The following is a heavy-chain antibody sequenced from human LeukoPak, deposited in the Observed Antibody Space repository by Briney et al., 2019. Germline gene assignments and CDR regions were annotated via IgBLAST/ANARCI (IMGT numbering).Heavy chain of an antibody. J-gene: IGHJ3*02. Sequence: GGSLRLSCAASGFTVSSNYMSWVRQAPGKGLEWVSVIYSGGSTYYADSVKGRFTISRDNSKNTLYLRMNSLRAEDTAVYYCARAGKYCSGGSCYRDAFDIWGQGTMVTVSS. CDR3: ARAGKYCSGGSCYRDAFDI. CDR1: GFTVSSNY. D-gene: IGHD2-15*01. V-gene: IGHV3-53*01. CDR2: IYSGGST.